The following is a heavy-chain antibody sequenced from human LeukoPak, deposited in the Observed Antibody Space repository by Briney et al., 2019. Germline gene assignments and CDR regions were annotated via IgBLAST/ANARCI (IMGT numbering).Heavy chain of an antibody. D-gene: IGHD3-10*02. CDR1: GFPFSSYW. Sequence: GGSLRLSCAASGFPFSSYWMHWVRQAPGKGLEWVSYISTSSSPIYYADSVKGRFTISRDNAKNSLYLQMNSLRAEDTAVYYCAELGITMIGGVWGKGTTVTISS. CDR3: AELGITMIGGV. CDR2: ISTSSSPI. J-gene: IGHJ6*04. V-gene: IGHV3-48*04.